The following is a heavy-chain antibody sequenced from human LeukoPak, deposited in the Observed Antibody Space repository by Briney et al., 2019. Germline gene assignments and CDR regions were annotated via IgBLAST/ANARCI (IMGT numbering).Heavy chain of an antibody. Sequence: GGSLRLSCAASGFTFINYAMSWVRQAPGKGLEWISGITISSGSTYYVDSVKGRFTISTDNSMTTLYLQMNSLRVEDTALYYCVRTLPLGDLWGQGTLVTVSS. V-gene: IGHV3-23*01. CDR3: VRTLPLGDL. CDR1: GFTFINYA. CDR2: ITISSGST. D-gene: IGHD1-26*01. J-gene: IGHJ5*02.